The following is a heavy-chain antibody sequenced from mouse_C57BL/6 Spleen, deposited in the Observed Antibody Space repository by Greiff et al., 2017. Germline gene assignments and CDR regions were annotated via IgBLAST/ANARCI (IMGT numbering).Heavy chain of an antibody. Sequence: DVKLVESGGDLVKPGGSLKLSCAASGFTFSSYGMSWVRQTPDKRLEWVATISSGGSYTYYPDSVKGRFTISRDNAKNTLYLQMSSLKSEDTAMYYCARHYGNFYFDYWGQGTTLTVSS. J-gene: IGHJ2*01. CDR2: ISSGGSYT. CDR1: GFTFSSYG. CDR3: ARHYGNFYFDY. D-gene: IGHD2-1*01. V-gene: IGHV5-6*02.